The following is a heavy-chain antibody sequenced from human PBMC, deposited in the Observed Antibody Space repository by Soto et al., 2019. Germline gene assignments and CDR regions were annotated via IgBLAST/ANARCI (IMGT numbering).Heavy chain of an antibody. CDR3: AREYCTTTSCHTRAFDL. CDR1: GYSYTSYW. D-gene: IGHD2-2*02. CDR2: IDPSDSYT. J-gene: IGHJ3*01. V-gene: IGHV5-10-1*01. Sequence: PGESLKISCKGSGYSYTSYWISWVRQMPGKGLEWMGRIDPSDSYTDYNPSFQGHVTISADKSINTAYLQWSSLKASDTAMYYCAREYCTTTSCHTRAFDLWGQGTMVTVSS.